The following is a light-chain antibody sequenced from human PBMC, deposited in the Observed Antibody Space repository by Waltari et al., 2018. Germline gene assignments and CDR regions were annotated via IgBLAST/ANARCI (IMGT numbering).Light chain of an antibody. V-gene: IGKV2-28*01. CDR2: LGS. CDR1: QSLLYINGYNY. Sequence: IVMTQSPLFLSVTPGESASISCRSSQSLLYINGYNYLDWYLQKPGQPPQLLIYLGSNRASGVPDRFSGGGSGTEFTLKISRVEAEDIGVYYCMQGLEHPVTLGQGTRLEIQ. CDR3: MQGLEHPVT. J-gene: IGKJ5*01.